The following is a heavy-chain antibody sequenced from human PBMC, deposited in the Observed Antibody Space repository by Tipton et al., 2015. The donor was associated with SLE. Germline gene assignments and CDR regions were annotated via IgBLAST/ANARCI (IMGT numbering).Heavy chain of an antibody. J-gene: IGHJ4*02. D-gene: IGHD1-26*01. V-gene: IGHV3-43D*04. CDR3: AKDMGRGGWDLNFDS. CDR1: GFTFDDHA. Sequence: SLRLSCAASGFTFDDHAMHWVRQAPGKGLEWLSLVNWDGGSTYYTDSVKGRFTISRDNSKNSVYLQMNSLRTEDTAFYYCAKDMGRGGWDLNFDSWGQGTLVIVSS. CDR2: VNWDGGST.